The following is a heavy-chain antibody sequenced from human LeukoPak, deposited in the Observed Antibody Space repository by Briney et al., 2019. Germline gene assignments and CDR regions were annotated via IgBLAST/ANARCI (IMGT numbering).Heavy chain of an antibody. CDR1: GFTFSSYS. V-gene: IGHV3-21*01. D-gene: IGHD3-22*01. CDR2: ISSSGSYI. Sequence: GGSLRPSCEAYGFTFSSYSMNWDRQAPGKGLEWVSSISSSGSYICYADTVKGRFTITRDNSKSTVYLQMSSLRAEDTAVYYCARGGDYYDSSGYPPYFDYWGQGTLVTVSS. J-gene: IGHJ4*02. CDR3: ARGGDYYDSSGYPPYFDY.